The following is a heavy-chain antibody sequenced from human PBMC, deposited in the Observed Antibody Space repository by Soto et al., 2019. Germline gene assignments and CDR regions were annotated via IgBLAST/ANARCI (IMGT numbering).Heavy chain of an antibody. CDR1: VFTCRSYW. D-gene: IGHD3-16*01. CDR2: IKEDGSGK. J-gene: IGHJ4*02. Sequence: GPLRLSCTASVFTCRSYWMSWVRQAPGKGLGWVANIKEDGSGKYYVDSVKGRFSISRDNARNSLYLQMNSLRVEDTAVYYCVRVGRLGGYWGQGALVTVSS. V-gene: IGHV3-7*03. CDR3: VRVGRLGGY.